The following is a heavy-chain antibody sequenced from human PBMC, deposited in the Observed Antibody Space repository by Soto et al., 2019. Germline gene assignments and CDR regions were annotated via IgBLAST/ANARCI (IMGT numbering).Heavy chain of an antibody. CDR1: GFTFSNYA. Sequence: QPGGSLRLSCXASGFTFSNYAMSWVRQAPGKGLEWVALIWYTGSTKYYADSVKGRFTISRDNSKNTLYLQMNSLRAEDTAVYYCARDSSPDDAFDIWGQGTMVTVSS. V-gene: IGHV3-33*08. CDR2: IWYTGSTK. J-gene: IGHJ3*02. CDR3: ARDSSPDDAFDI. D-gene: IGHD6-13*01.